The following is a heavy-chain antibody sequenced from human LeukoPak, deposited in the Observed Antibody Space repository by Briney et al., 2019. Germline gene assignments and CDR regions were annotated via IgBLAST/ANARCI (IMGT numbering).Heavy chain of an antibody. CDR1: GYTFTSYG. CDR2: ISAYNGNT. CDR3: ARDSVVVPAAESSNYYYYYYMDV. Sequence: ASVKVSCKASGYTFTSYGISWVRQAPGQGLEWMGWISAYNGNTNYAQKLQGRVTMTTDTSTSTAYMELRSLRSDDTAVYYCARDSVVVPAAESSNYYYYYYMDVWGKGTTVTVSS. J-gene: IGHJ6*03. D-gene: IGHD2-2*01. V-gene: IGHV1-18*01.